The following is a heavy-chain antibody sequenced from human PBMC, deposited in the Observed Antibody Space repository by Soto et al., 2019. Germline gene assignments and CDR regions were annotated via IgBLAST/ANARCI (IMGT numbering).Heavy chain of an antibody. CDR3: AIHVAVARPRGFES. CDR2: VYHSGTT. J-gene: IGHJ4*02. V-gene: IGHV4-4*02. D-gene: IGHD6-6*01. CDR1: GGSISDNW. Sequence: QVQLQESGPGLVKPSGTLSLTCAVSGGSISDNWWSWVRQPPGKGLEWIGEVYHSGTTYYNPSLKSRVTISLDKSASQISLTLNSVTAADAAVYYCAIHVAVARPRGFESWGQGTLISVSS.